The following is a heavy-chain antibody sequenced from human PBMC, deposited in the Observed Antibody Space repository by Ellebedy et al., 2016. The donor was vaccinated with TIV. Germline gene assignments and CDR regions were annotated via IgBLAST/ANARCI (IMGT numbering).Heavy chain of an antibody. CDR2: IGTAGDT. D-gene: IGHD3-3*01. J-gene: IGHJ6*02. CDR3: ARETRFGGMDV. V-gene: IGHV3-13*01. CDR1: GFTFSSYD. Sequence: GESLKISXAASGFTFSSYDMHWVRQATGKGLEWVSAIGTAGDTYYPGSVKGRFTISRENAKNSLYLQMNSLRAGDTAVYYCARETRFGGMDVWGQGTTVTVSS.